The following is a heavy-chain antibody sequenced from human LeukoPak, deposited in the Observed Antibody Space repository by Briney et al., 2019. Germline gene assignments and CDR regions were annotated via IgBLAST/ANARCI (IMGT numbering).Heavy chain of an antibody. D-gene: IGHD5-24*01. CDR1: GGSISSGGYS. V-gene: IGHV4-30-2*01. CDR3: ARWKMAYYFDY. Sequence: SQTLSLTCAVSGGSISSGGYSWSWIRQPPGKGLEWIGYIYHSGSTYYNPSLKSRVTISVDTSKNQFSLKLSSVTAADTAVYYCARWKMAYYFDYWGQGTLVTVSS. CDR2: IYHSGST. J-gene: IGHJ4*02.